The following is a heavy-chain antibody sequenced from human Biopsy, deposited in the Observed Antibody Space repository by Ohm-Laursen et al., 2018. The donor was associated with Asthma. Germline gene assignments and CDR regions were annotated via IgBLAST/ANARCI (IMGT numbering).Heavy chain of an antibody. CDR2: INPNSGGT. J-gene: IGHJ5*02. V-gene: IGHV1-2*06. Sequence: ASVKVSCKASGYTFIGCPIHWMRQAPGQGLEWMGRINPNSGGTNYAQKFQGRVTMTRDTSISTACMEVSRLRSDDTAVYYCARGQKSAGDRWFDPWGQGTLVTVSS. CDR1: GYTFIGCP. CDR3: ARGQKSAGDRWFDP. D-gene: IGHD6-13*01.